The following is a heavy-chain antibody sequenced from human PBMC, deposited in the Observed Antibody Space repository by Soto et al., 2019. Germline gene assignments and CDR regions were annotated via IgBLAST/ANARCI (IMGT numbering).Heavy chain of an antibody. J-gene: IGHJ5*02. D-gene: IGHD6-13*01. CDR3: PRDASRDSSARAWFDP. CDR1: GFTFRSFT. Sequence: GGSLRLSCAASGFTFRSFTMNWVRQAPGKGLEWVSTISSNSAYIYYTDALRGRFTISRDNAKNSLHLQMNSLRAEDTAVYYCPRDASRDSSARAWFDPWGPGTLVTVSS. CDR2: ISSNSAYI. V-gene: IGHV3-21*01.